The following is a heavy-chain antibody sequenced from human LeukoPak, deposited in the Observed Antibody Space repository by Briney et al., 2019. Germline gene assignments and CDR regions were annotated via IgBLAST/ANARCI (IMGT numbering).Heavy chain of an antibody. CDR1: GFTFGDHA. D-gene: IGHD3-10*01. Sequence: GRSLRLFCSASGFTFGDHAMSWVRQAPGKGLEWVGFIRSKGYGATTEYAASVEGRFSLSRDDSKSFVYLQMSSLKTEDTAVYYCTRVRSGNDFDYWGQGTLVTGSS. CDR3: TRVRSGNDFDY. J-gene: IGHJ4*02. CDR2: IRSKGYGATT. V-gene: IGHV3-49*04.